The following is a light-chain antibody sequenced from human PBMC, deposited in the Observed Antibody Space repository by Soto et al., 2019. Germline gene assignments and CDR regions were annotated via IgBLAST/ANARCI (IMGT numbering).Light chain of an antibody. Sequence: QSVLTQPASVSASPGQSITISCTGTSSDVGGYNHVSWYQQHPGKVPKVMIFDVSNRPSGVSNRFSGSKSGNTASLTISGLQAEDEADYYCGSYTSSNTVVFGGGTKVT. V-gene: IGLV2-14*01. CDR3: GSYTSSNTVV. CDR1: SSDVGGYNH. J-gene: IGLJ2*01. CDR2: DVS.